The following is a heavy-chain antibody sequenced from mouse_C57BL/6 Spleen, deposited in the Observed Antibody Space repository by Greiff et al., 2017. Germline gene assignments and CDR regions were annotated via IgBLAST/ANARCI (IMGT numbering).Heavy chain of an antibody. CDR1: GYAFSSYW. D-gene: IGHD6-1*01. Sequence: VQLQQSGAELVKPGASVKISCKASGYAFSSYWMNWVKQRPGKGLEWMGQIYPGDGDTNYNGQFKGKATLTADKSSSTAYMQLSSLTSEDSAVYFCARESSLLAMDYWGQGTSVTVSS. V-gene: IGHV1-80*01. CDR3: ARESSLLAMDY. CDR2: IYPGDGDT. J-gene: IGHJ4*01.